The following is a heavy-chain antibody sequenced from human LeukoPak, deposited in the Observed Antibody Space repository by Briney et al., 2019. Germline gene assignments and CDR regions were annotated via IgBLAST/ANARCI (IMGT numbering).Heavy chain of an antibody. CDR2: KSGSGGRT. V-gene: IGHV3-23*01. D-gene: IGHD1-1*01. CDR1: GVTFSSYG. CDR3: ARDPSTLTRRVDY. J-gene: IGHJ4*02. Sequence: GGSLRLSCAASGVTFSSYGMSWGRQAPGEGVGWVSAKSGSGGRTYYADSVKGGLTISRENPKNTVYVKMNRLRAEDTAVYYCARDPSTLTRRVDYWGQGTLVTVSS.